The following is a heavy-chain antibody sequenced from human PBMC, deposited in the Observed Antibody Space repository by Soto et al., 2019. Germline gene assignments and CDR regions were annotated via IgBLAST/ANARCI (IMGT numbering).Heavy chain of an antibody. CDR2: MNQDGSQI. D-gene: IGHD2-2*02. Sequence: PGGSLRLSCAVSGFTFSNYWTTWVRQAPGKGLEWVAYMNQDGSQIYYVDSLRGRFTISRDNAKNSLYLQMNSLRVDDTAVYYCARDRGPNTPDYWGQGTLVTVSS. J-gene: IGHJ4*02. CDR1: GFTFSNYW. V-gene: IGHV3-7*01. CDR3: ARDRGPNTPDY.